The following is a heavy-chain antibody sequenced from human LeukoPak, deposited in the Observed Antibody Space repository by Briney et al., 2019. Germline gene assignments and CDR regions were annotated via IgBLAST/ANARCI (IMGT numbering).Heavy chain of an antibody. Sequence: PGGSLRLSCAASGFTFSSYAMSWVRQAPGKGLEWVSAISGSGGSTYYADSVKGRFTISRDNSKNTLYLQMNSLRAEDTAVYYCAKGHTPRIGGVPDAFDIWGQGTMVTVSS. D-gene: IGHD1-26*01. CDR2: ISGSGGST. CDR3: AKGHTPRIGGVPDAFDI. V-gene: IGHV3-23*01. CDR1: GFTFSSYA. J-gene: IGHJ3*02.